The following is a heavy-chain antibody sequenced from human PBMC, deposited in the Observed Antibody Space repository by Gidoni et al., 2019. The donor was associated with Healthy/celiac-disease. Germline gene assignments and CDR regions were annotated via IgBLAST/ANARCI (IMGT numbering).Heavy chain of an antibody. V-gene: IGHV3-30*18. D-gene: IGHD3-22*01. CDR3: AKGPYYYDSSGPGDY. J-gene: IGHJ4*02. CDR1: GFTFSSYG. Sequence: QVQLVESGGGVVQPGRSLRLSCAASGFTFSSYGMHWVRQAPGKGLEWVAVISYDGSNKYYADSVKGRFTISRDNSKNTLYLQMNSLRAEDTAVYYCAKGPYYYDSSGPGDYWGQGTLVTVSS. CDR2: ISYDGSNK.